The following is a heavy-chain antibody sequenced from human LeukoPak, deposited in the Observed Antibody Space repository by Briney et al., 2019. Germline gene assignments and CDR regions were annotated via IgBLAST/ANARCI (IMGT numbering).Heavy chain of an antibody. D-gene: IGHD3-22*01. CDR3: AEAYNYYDSSGFCH. Sequence: SETLSLTCAVYGGSFSGYYWSWIRQPPGKGLEWIGEINHSGSTNYNPSLKSRVTISVDTSKNQFSLKLSSVTAADTAVYYCAEAYNYYDSSGFCHWGQGTLVTVSS. CDR1: GGSFSGYY. V-gene: IGHV4-34*01. J-gene: IGHJ4*02. CDR2: INHSGST.